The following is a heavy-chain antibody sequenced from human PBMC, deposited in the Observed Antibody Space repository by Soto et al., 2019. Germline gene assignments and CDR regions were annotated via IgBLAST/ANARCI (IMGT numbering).Heavy chain of an antibody. D-gene: IGHD3-22*01. V-gene: IGHV5-10-1*01. CDR1: GDSFTSYW. CDR3: ARLYYDSSGYYLNDY. J-gene: IGHJ4*02. Sequence: PGESLKISGKGSGDSFTSYWISWVRQMPGKGLEWMGRIDPSDSYTNYSPSFQGHVTISADKSISTAYLQWSSLKASDTAMYYCARLYYDSSGYYLNDYWGQGTLVTVSS. CDR2: IDPSDSYT.